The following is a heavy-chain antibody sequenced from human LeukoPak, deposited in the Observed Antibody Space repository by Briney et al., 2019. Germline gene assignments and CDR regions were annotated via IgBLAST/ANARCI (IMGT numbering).Heavy chain of an antibody. CDR2: ISSSSSYI. CDR3: ATLTGYYNVAVDY. V-gene: IGHV3-21*01. Sequence: GWSLRLSCASSGFTFSSYSMNWVRQAPGKGLDWVSSISSSSSYIYYADSVKGRFTISRDNAKNSLYLQMNSLRAEDTAVYYCATLTGYYNVAVDYWGQGTLVTVSS. CDR1: GFTFSSYS. D-gene: IGHD3-9*01. J-gene: IGHJ4*02.